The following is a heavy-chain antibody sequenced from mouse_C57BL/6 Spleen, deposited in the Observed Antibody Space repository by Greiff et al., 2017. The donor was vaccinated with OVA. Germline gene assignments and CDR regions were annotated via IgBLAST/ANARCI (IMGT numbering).Heavy chain of an antibody. V-gene: IGHV14-4*01. CDR1: GFNIKDDY. D-gene: IGHD2-1*01. CDR3: TTYFYYGSYVSAY. J-gene: IGHJ3*01. Sequence: EVKLVESGAELVRPGASVKLSCTASGFNIKDDYMHWVKQRPEQGLEWIGWIDPENGDTEYASKFQGKATITADTSSNTAYLQLSSLTSEDTAVYYCTTYFYYGSYVSAYWGQGTLVTVSA. CDR2: IDPENGDT.